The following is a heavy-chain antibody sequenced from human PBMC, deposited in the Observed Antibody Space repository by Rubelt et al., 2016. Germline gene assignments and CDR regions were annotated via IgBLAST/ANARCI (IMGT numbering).Heavy chain of an antibody. J-gene: IGHJ4*02. CDR1: GYTFTSYG. V-gene: IGHV1-18*01. CDR3: AREPLPVRGGIMTPTH. CDR2: ISAYNGNS. Sequence: QVQLVQSGAEVKKPGASVKVSCKASGYTFTSYGISWVRQAPGQGIEWMGWISAYNGNSNYAQKLQGRVTLTTETSTSTAYMELRSLRSDGTAEYYCAREPLPVRGGIMTPTHWGQGTLVTVSS. D-gene: IGHD3-10*01.